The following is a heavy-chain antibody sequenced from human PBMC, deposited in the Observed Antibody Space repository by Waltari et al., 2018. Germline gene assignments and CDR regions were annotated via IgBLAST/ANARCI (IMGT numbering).Heavy chain of an antibody. CDR2: INAGNGNT. V-gene: IGHV1-3*01. CDR3: ARTDDSSCYYFRPIYYYYYGMDV. D-gene: IGHD3-22*01. J-gene: IGHJ6*02. CDR1: GYTFTSYA. Sequence: QVQLVQSGAEVKKPGASVKVSCKASGYTFTSYAMHWVRQAPGQRLEWMGWINAGNGNTKYSQKFQGRVTITRDTSASTAYMELSSLRSEDTAVYYCARTDDSSCYYFRPIYYYYYGMDVGGQETTVTVSS.